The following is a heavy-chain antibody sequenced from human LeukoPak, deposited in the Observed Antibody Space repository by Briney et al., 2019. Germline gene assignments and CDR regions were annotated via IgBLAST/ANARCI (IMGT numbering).Heavy chain of an antibody. CDR2: ISGSGGST. V-gene: IGHV3-23*01. J-gene: IGHJ4*02. CDR3: AKSMLNRGYSYGYSPVPPDFDY. CDR1: GFTFSSYG. Sequence: QPGGSLRLSCAASGFTFSSYGMSWVRQAPGKGLEWVSAISGSGGSTYYADSVKGRFTISRDNSKNTLYLQMNSLRAEDTAVYYCAKSMLNRGYSYGYSPVPPDFDYWGQGTLVTVSS. D-gene: IGHD5-18*01.